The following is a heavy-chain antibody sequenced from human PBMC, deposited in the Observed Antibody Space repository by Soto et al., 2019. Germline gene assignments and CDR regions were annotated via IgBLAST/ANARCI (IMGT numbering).Heavy chain of an antibody. V-gene: IGHV3-23*01. D-gene: IGHD2-2*01. Sequence: GGSLRLSCAASGFTFGSYAMAWVRQAPGKGLEWVSGMSGRGSVTHYADSVKGRFTISRDNSKNTLYLQVNSLRAEDTAVYYCARDSVERGSLGYCSTSPCVGSMDVLCKATTVTVFS. CDR1: GFTFGSYA. J-gene: IGHJ6*03. CDR2: MSGRGSVT. CDR3: ARDSVERGSLGYCSTSPCVGSMDV.